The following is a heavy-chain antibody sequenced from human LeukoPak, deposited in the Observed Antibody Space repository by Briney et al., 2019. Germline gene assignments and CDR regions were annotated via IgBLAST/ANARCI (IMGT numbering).Heavy chain of an antibody. V-gene: IGHV3-7*01. CDR3: ARGYFYGSGSNWFDP. Sequence: GGSLRPSCVASGFTFSNYWMNWVRQAPGKGLEWMANIKQDGSERYYVGSVKGRFTISRDIANNSLYLQMNSLRAEDTAVYYCARGYFYGSGSNWFDPWGQGTLVTVSS. J-gene: IGHJ5*02. D-gene: IGHD3-10*01. CDR2: IKQDGSER. CDR1: GFTFSNYW.